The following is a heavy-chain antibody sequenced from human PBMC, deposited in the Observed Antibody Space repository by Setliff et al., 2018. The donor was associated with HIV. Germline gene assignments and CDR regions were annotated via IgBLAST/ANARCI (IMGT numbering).Heavy chain of an antibody. Sequence: SETLSLTCAVYGGSFSGYYWSWIRQPPGKGLEWIGEINHSGSTKYSPSLKSRATISVDTSKNQFSLKLSSVTAADTAVYYCARHDSGGYYSLDYWGQGTLVTVSS. CDR2: INHSGST. CDR1: GGSFSGYY. CDR3: ARHDSGGYYSLDY. D-gene: IGHD3-22*01. V-gene: IGHV4-34*01. J-gene: IGHJ4*02.